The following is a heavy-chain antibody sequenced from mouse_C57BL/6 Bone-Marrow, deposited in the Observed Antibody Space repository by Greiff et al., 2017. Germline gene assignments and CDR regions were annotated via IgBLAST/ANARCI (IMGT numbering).Heavy chain of an antibody. D-gene: IGHD2-2*01. V-gene: IGHV1-69*01. J-gene: IGHJ2*01. CDR2: IDPSDSYT. Sequence: QVQLQQPGPELVMPGASVKLSCKASGYTFTSYWMHWVKQRPGQGLEWIGEIDPSDSYTNYNQKFKGKSTLTVDKSSSTAYMQLSSLTSEDAAVYYCARDGYDAFDYGGQGTTLTVSA. CDR3: ARDGYDAFDY. CDR1: GYTFTSYW.